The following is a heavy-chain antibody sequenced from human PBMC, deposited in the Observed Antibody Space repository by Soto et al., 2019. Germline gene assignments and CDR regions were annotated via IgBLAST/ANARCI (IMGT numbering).Heavy chain of an antibody. CDR3: AHRSRLYGMDV. Sequence: SGPTLVNPTQTLTLTCTFSGFSFSTSGVGVYWIRQPLGKALEWLALIFWDNDKRYSPSLKSRLTITKDTSKDQVVLTVTNMDPVDKATYYCAHRSRLYGMDVWGPGTTVTVSS. V-gene: IGHV2-5*02. CDR1: GFSFSTSGVG. D-gene: IGHD2-2*01. CDR2: IFWDNDK. J-gene: IGHJ6*02.